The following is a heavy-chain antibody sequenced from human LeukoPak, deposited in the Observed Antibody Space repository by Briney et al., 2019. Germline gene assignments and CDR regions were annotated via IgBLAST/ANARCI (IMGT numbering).Heavy chain of an antibody. V-gene: IGHV3-30-3*01. D-gene: IGHD2-15*01. Sequence: RSLRLSFAASGFTFSSYAMHWVRQALGKGLEWVAVISYDGSNKYYADSVKGRFTISRDNSKNTLYLQMNSLRAEDTAVYYCARDRCSGGSCSRPGFDYWGQGTLVTVSS. J-gene: IGHJ4*02. CDR1: GFTFSSYA. CDR3: ARDRCSGGSCSRPGFDY. CDR2: ISYDGSNK.